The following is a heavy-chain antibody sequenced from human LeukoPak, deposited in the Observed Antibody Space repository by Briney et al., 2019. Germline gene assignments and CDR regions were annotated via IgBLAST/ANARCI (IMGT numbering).Heavy chain of an antibody. V-gene: IGHV3-33*08. CDR1: GFTLRSYA. J-gene: IGHJ4*02. D-gene: IGHD3-3*01. CDR3: SRANFGVDTYDY. CDR2: IWYDGSKK. Sequence: PGGSLRLSCAASGFTLRSYAMHWVRQAPGEGLEWVAVIWYDGSKKFYADSVKGRFTISRDNSKNTLYLQMNSLRVEDTAVYYCSRANFGVDTYDYWGQGTLVTVSS.